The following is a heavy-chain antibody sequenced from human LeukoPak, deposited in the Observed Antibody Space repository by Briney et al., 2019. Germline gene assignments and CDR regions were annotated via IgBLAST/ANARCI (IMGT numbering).Heavy chain of an antibody. Sequence: SETLSLTCAVYGGSFSGYYWSWIRQPPGKGLEWIGEINHSGSTNYNPTLKSRVTISVDTSKNQYFLKLSSVTAADTAVYYCARGVLDDYWGQGTLVTVSS. V-gene: IGHV4-34*01. CDR2: INHSGST. CDR1: GGSFSGYY. D-gene: IGHD3-16*01. J-gene: IGHJ4*02. CDR3: ARGVLDDY.